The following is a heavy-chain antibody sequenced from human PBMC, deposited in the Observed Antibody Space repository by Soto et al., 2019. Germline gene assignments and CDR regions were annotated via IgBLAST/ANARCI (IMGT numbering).Heavy chain of an antibody. Sequence: PGESLKFPCAASGFPFSSYGMHGVRNAPGKGQDNISVIWYDGSSKYYANSVRGRFTISRDTSKNTMDRQMNSSRDDERAVYNRAIRDSGYERGSTSCGMDVWGQGTTVTVSS. V-gene: IGHV3-33*01. CDR1: GFPFSSYG. J-gene: IGHJ6*02. D-gene: IGHD5-12*01. CDR2: IWYDGSSK. CDR3: AIRDSGYERGSTSCGMDV.